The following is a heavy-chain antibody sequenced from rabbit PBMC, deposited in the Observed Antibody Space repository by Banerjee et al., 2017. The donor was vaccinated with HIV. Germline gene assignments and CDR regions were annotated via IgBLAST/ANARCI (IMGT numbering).Heavy chain of an antibody. CDR1: GFSFSSSDY. CDR2: IAGSSSSFT. CDR3: ARDTGSSFSSYGMDL. D-gene: IGHD8-1*01. V-gene: IGHV1S40*01. J-gene: IGHJ6*01. Sequence: QSLGESGGDLVKPGASLTLTCTASGFSFSSSDYMCWVRQAPGKGLEWISCIAGSSSSFTYSATWAKGRFTCSKTSSTTVTLQMTSLTVADTATYFCARDTGSSFSSYGMDLWGPGTLVTVS.